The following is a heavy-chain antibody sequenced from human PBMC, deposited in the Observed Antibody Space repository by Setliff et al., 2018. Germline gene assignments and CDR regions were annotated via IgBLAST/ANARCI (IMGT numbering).Heavy chain of an antibody. Sequence: ETLSLTCAVYGGSFSGYYWSWIRQPPGKGLEWIGEINHSGSTNYNPSLKSRVTISVDTSKNQFSLRLSSVTAADTAVYYCARLGGSSGSGGFYYYYYYMDVWGKGTTVTVSS. CDR1: GGSFSGYY. J-gene: IGHJ6*03. CDR2: INHSGST. V-gene: IGHV4-34*01. CDR3: ARLGGSSGSGGFYYYYYYMDV. D-gene: IGHD3-22*01.